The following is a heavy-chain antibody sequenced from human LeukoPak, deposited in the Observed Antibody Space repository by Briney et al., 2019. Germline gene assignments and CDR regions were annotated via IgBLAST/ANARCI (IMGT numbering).Heavy chain of an antibody. V-gene: IGHV5-51*01. CDR2: IYPGDSDT. CDR3: ATTSLVLGRTDAFDI. D-gene: IGHD2-2*01. CDR1: GYSFTSYW. J-gene: IGHJ3*02. Sequence: GESLKISCKGSGYSFTSYWIGWVRQMPGKGLEWMGIIYPGDSDTRYSPSFQGQVTISADKSISTAYLQWSSLKASDTAMYYCATTSLVLGRTDAFDIWGQGTMVTVSS.